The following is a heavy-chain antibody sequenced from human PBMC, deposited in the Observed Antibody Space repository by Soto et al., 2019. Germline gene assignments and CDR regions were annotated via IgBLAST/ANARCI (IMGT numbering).Heavy chain of an antibody. Sequence: GGSLRLSCTASGFTFGDYAMSWVRQAPGKGLEWVSYISSSGSTIYYADSVKGRFTISRDNAKNSLYLQMNSLRAEDTAVYYCARVEAARYYYYYGMDVWGQGTTVTVSS. V-gene: IGHV3-11*01. CDR3: ARVEAARYYYYYGMDV. J-gene: IGHJ6*02. CDR1: GFTFGDYA. CDR2: ISSSGSTI. D-gene: IGHD6-6*01.